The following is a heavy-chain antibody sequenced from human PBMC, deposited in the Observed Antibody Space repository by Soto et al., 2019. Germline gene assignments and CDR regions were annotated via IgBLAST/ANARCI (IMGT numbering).Heavy chain of an antibody. Sequence: SVKVSCKASGGTFSSYAISWVRQAPGQGLEWMGGIIPIFGTANYAQKFQGRVTITADESTSTAYMELSSLRSEDTAVYYCARVSYYYDSSGYYFDYWGQGTLVTISS. D-gene: IGHD3-22*01. CDR2: IIPIFGTA. V-gene: IGHV1-69*13. CDR3: ARVSYYYDSSGYYFDY. J-gene: IGHJ4*02. CDR1: GGTFSSYA.